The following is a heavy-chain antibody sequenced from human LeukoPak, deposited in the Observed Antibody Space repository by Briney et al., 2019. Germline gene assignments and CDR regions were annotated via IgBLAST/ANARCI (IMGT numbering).Heavy chain of an antibody. CDR2: IYYTGST. J-gene: IGHJ5*02. V-gene: IGHV4-39*01. CDR3: ARHSTSGWNWFDP. Sequence: SETLSLTCTVSGGSISSSSHYWGWIRQPPGKGLEWIASIYYTGSTFYNPSLKSRVTTSADTSKNQFSLKLSSVTAADTAVYYCARHSTSGWNWFDPWGQGTLVTVSS. CDR1: GGSISSSSHY. D-gene: IGHD6-19*01.